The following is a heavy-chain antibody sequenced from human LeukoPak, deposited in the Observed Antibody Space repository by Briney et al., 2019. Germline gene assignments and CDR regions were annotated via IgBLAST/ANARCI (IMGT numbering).Heavy chain of an antibody. CDR3: AREPPYDSSGYYYYGVLDY. CDR1: GYTFTSYG. CDR2: ISAYNGNT. Sequence: ASVKVSCKASGYTFTSYGISWVRQAPGQGLEWMGWISAYNGNTNYAQKLQGRVTMTTDTSTSTAYMELRSLRSDDTAVCYCAREPPYDSSGYYYYGVLDYWGQGTLVTVSS. J-gene: IGHJ4*02. V-gene: IGHV1-18*01. D-gene: IGHD3-22*01.